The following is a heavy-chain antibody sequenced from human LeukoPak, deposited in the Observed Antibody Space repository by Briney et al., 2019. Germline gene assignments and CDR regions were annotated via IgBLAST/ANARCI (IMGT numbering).Heavy chain of an antibody. CDR2: IYYSGST. J-gene: IGHJ4*02. V-gene: IGHV4-59*01. D-gene: IGHD6-13*01. CDR1: GGSINRYH. CDR3: ARVSSSSWFAPFDY. Sequence: SETLSLTCTVSGGSINRYHWTWIRQPPGKGLEWIGYIYYSGSTNYNPSLKNRVTISVDTSKNQFSLKLSSVTAADTAVYYCARVSSSSWFAPFDYWGQGTLVTVSS.